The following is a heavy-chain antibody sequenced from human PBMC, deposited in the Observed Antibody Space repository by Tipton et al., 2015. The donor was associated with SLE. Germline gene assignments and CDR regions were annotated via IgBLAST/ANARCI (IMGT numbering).Heavy chain of an antibody. CDR1: GGSISSSSYY. D-gene: IGHD1-26*01. V-gene: IGHV4-39*07. CDR2: INHSGST. CDR3: ARGASGGGEGYYYYMDA. J-gene: IGHJ6*03. Sequence: TLSLTCTVSGGSISSSSYYWGWIRQPPGKGLEWIGEINHSGSTNYNPSLKSRVTISVDTSKNQFSLKLSSVTAADTAVYYCARGASGGGEGYYYYMDAWGKGTTVTVSS.